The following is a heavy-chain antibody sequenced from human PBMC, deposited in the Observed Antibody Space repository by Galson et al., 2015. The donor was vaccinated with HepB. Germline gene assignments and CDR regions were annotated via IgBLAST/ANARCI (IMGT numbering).Heavy chain of an antibody. D-gene: IGHD6-19*01. Sequence: QSGAEVKKPGESLKISCKASGYTFTGYYLHWVRQAPGQGLEWMGWINPNSGATSYAQKFQGRVTMTRDTAIRTAYMELNRLRSDDTAVYYCARDRDTSGLLDAFDVWGQETLVTVSS. J-gene: IGHJ3*01. CDR2: INPNSGAT. CDR3: ARDRDTSGLLDAFDV. CDR1: GYTFTGYY. V-gene: IGHV1-2*02.